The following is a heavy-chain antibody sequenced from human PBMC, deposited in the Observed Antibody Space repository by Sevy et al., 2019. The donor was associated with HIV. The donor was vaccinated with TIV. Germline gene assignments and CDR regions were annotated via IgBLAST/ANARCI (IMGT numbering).Heavy chain of an antibody. J-gene: IGHJ4*02. Sequence: GGSLRLSCAASGLTFSDYYMSWIRQAPGKGLEWVSYISSSGSTIYYADSVKGRFTISRDNAKNSLYLQMNSLRAEDTAVYYCARPYYGSGSPYYFDYWGQGTLVTVSS. V-gene: IGHV3-11*01. CDR2: ISSSGSTI. CDR3: ARPYYGSGSPYYFDY. CDR1: GLTFSDYY. D-gene: IGHD3-10*01.